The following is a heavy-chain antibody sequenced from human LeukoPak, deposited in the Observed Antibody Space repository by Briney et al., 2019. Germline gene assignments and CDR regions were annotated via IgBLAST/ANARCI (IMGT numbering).Heavy chain of an antibody. V-gene: IGHV1-69*06. J-gene: IGHJ5*02. Sequence: SVKVSCKASGGTFSSYAISWVRQAPGQGLEWMGGIIPIFGTANYAQKFQGRVMITADKSTSTAYMELSSLRSEDTAVYYCARNPWESSDLGWFDPWGQGTLVTVSS. CDR1: GGTFSSYA. D-gene: IGHD3-16*01. CDR3: ARNPWESSDLGWFDP. CDR2: IIPIFGTA.